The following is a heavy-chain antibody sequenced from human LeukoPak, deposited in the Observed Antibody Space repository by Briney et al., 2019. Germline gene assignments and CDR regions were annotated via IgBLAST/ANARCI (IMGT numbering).Heavy chain of an antibody. CDR2: VYYSGNT. CDR1: GASITTYY. J-gene: IGHJ6*02. Sequence: SETLSLTCTVSGASITTYYWTWIRQPPGKGLEWIGYVYYSGNTNYNPSLESRVTISVDIPKNRVSLRLSSVTAADTAVYYCARTPDYCTSTACYADYYYGMDVWGPGATVTVSS. CDR3: ARTPDYCTSTACYADYYYGMDV. D-gene: IGHD2-2*01. V-gene: IGHV4-59*08.